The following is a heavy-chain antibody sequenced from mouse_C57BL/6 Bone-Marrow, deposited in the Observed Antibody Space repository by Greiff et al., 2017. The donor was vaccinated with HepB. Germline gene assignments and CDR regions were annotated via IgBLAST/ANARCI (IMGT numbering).Heavy chain of an antibody. D-gene: IGHD1-1*01. J-gene: IGHJ1*03. CDR2: SRNKANDYTT. Sequence: EVNVVESGGGLVQSGRSLRLSCATSGFTFSDFYMEWVRQAPGKGLEWIAASRNKANDYTTEYSASVKGRFIVSRDTSQSILYLQMNALRAEDTAIYYCARDLLRDVWGTGTTVTVSS. CDR1: GFTFSDFY. V-gene: IGHV7-1*01. CDR3: ARDLLRDV.